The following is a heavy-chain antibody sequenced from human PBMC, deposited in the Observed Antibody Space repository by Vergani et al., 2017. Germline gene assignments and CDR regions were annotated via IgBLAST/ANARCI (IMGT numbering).Heavy chain of an antibody. V-gene: IGHV1-18*01. CDR3: SRGGFYTSRNDFKFYGLGV. CDR1: GYTFTNYG. D-gene: IGHD3-3*01. CDR2: ISAYSGET. Sequence: QVQLVQSGAEVKKPGASVKVSCKTSGYTFTNYGISWVRQAPGQGLEWMGWISAYSGETRYARSLQGRVTMTTDASTNTAYMSLRSLRSDDTAIYYCSRGGFYTSRNDFKFYGLGVWGQGTTVTVTS. J-gene: IGHJ6*02.